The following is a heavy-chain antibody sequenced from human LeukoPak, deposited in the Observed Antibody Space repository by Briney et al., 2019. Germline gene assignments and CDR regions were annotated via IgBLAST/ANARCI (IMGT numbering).Heavy chain of an antibody. CDR1: GYTFTSYD. J-gene: IGHJ4*02. CDR2: MNPNSGNT. CDR3: ARDNPTSPNPSHYGDHVPFDY. D-gene: IGHD4-17*01. V-gene: IGHV1-8*01. Sequence: ASVKVSCKASGYTFTSYDINWVRRATGQGLEWMGWMNPNSGNTGYAQKFQGRVTMTRNTSISTAYMELSSLRSEDTAVYYCARDNPTSPNPSHYGDHVPFDYWGQGTLVTVSS.